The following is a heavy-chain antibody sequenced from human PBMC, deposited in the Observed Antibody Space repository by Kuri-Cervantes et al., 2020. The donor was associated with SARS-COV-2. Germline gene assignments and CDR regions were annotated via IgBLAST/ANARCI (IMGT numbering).Heavy chain of an antibody. J-gene: IGHJ5*02. CDR2: VSYDGSDN. CDR3: ARDMGAIVLVRRDWFDP. V-gene: IGHV3-30*04. D-gene: IGHD2-8*01. CDR1: GFTLSGYA. Sequence: GGSLRLSCATSGFTLSGYAMHWVRQAPGKGPEWVAVVSYDGSDNDYADSVKGRFTISRDNSKNTLYLQMNSLRVEDTAVYYCARDMGAIVLVRRDWFDPWGPGTLVTVSS.